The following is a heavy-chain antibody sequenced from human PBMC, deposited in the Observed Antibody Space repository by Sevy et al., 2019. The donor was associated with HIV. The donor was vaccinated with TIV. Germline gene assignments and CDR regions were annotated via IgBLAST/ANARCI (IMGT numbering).Heavy chain of an antibody. D-gene: IGHD2-8*02. Sequence: GGSLRLSCAASGFTFSNYGFHWVRQAPGKGLEWVAFIRYDGTNTYYADSVKGRFTLSRVNSNNTLYLQMNSLRAEDTAVYYCAKDRKVLLVVYAIPFDAFDIWGQGAMVTVSS. CDR3: AKDRKVLLVVYAIPFDAFDI. J-gene: IGHJ3*02. CDR2: IRYDGTNT. CDR1: GFTFSNYG. V-gene: IGHV3-30*02.